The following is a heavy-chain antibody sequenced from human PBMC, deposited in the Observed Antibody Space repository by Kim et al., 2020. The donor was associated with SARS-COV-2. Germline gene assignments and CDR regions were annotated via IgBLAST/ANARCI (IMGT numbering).Heavy chain of an antibody. J-gene: IGHJ3*02. CDR3: TRAGGDLFSNAHSAI. CDR1: GFIFSDHY. D-gene: IGHD2-21*02. CDR2: SRDKANSYTT. V-gene: IGHV3-72*01. Sequence: GGSLRLSCAASGFIFSDHYMDWVRQAPGKGPEWVGRSRDKANSYTTEYAASVRGRFTISRGDSENSVFLQMNVLSTEDSAVYYCTRAGGDLFSNAHSAIWGQGTMVTVSS.